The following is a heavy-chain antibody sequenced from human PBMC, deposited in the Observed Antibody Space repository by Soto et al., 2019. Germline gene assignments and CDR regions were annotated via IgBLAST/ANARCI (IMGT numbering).Heavy chain of an antibody. CDR2: IWYDGSNK. Sequence: QVPLVESGGGVVQPGRSLRLSCAASGFTFSSYGMHWVRQAPGKGLEWVAVIWYDGSNKYYADSVKGRFTISRDNXXNTLYLQMNSLRAEDTAVYYCARDSSSSGDGHCAHWGQGTLVTVSS. J-gene: IGHJ4*02. D-gene: IGHD6-6*01. CDR3: ARDSSSSGDGHCAH. V-gene: IGHV3-33*01. CDR1: GFTFSSYG.